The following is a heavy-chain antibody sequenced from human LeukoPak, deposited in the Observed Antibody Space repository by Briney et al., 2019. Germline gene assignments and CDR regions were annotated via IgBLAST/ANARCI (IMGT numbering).Heavy chain of an antibody. V-gene: IGHV4-39*01. CDR1: GGSISSSSYY. Sequence: SETLSLTCTVSGGSISSSSYYWGWIRQPPGKGLEWIGSIYYSGSTYYNPSLKSRVTISVDTSKNQFSLKLSSVTAADTAVYYCARLISLRYYDYWGQGTLVTVSS. D-gene: IGHD3-9*01. CDR3: ARLISLRYYDY. J-gene: IGHJ4*02. CDR2: IYYSGST.